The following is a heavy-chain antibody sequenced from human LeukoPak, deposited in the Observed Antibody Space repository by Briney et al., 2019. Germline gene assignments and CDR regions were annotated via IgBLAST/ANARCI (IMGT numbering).Heavy chain of an antibody. CDR2: IKQDGSEK. J-gene: IGHJ4*02. Sequence: GGSLRLSCAASGFTVSSNDMSWVRQAPGKGLEWVANIKQDGSEKYYVDSVKGRFTISRDNAKNSLYLQMNSLRAEDTAVYYCARDFQSGSGPFDYWGQGTLVTVSS. CDR1: GFTVSSND. D-gene: IGHD2-15*01. V-gene: IGHV3-7*01. CDR3: ARDFQSGSGPFDY.